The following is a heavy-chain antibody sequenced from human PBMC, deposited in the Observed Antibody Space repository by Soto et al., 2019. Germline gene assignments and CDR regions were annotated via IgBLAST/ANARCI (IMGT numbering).Heavy chain of an antibody. Sequence: QVQLVESGGGLVKPGGSLRLSCAASGFTFSDYYMSWIRQAPGKGLEWVSYISSSSSYTNYADSVKGRFTISRDNAKNSLYWQMNSLRAEDTAVYYCARESAMASFAMDVWGQGTTVTVSS. V-gene: IGHV3-11*05. D-gene: IGHD5-18*01. CDR2: ISSSSSYT. CDR3: ARESAMASFAMDV. J-gene: IGHJ6*02. CDR1: GFTFSDYY.